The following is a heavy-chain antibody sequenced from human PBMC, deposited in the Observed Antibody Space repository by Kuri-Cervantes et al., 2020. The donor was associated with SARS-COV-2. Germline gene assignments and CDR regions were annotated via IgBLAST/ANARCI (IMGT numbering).Heavy chain of an antibody. D-gene: IGHD5/OR15-5a*01. CDR2: IRSSSSYT. V-gene: IGHV3-11*06. Sequence: GESLKISCAASGFNFSDYYMSWIRQAPGKGLEWVSYIRSSSSYTNYADSVKGRFTISRHNAKNSLYLQMNSLRSEDTAVYYCARDFEGSTPVDYWGQGTLVTVSS. CDR1: GFNFSDYY. CDR3: ARDFEGSTPVDY. J-gene: IGHJ4*02.